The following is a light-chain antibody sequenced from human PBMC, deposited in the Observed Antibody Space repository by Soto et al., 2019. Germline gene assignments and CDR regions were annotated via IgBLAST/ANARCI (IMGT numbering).Light chain of an antibody. V-gene: IGKV3-20*01. Sequence: EIVLTQSPGTLSLSPWERATLSCRASQSVSNNYLAWYQQKPGQAPRLLIYCASNRATGIPDRFSGSGSGTDFTLTISRLEPEDFAVYYCQQYGSSGTFGQGTKVDIK. CDR1: QSVSNNY. CDR3: QQYGSSGT. CDR2: CAS. J-gene: IGKJ1*01.